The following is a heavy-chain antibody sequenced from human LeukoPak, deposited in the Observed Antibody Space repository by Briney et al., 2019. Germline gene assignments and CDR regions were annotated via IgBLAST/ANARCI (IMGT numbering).Heavy chain of an antibody. CDR1: VYTFTNYD. Sequence: GASVSVSCKASVYTFTNYDINWVRQASGQGLEWMGWMNPNSGNTGSAQKFQGRVTMTSNTSISTAYMELSSLRSEDTAVYYCARGLRREQQLLRAFDYWGQGTPVTVSS. CDR3: ARGLRREQQLLRAFDY. CDR2: MNPNSGNT. J-gene: IGHJ4*02. D-gene: IGHD6-13*01. V-gene: IGHV1-8*01.